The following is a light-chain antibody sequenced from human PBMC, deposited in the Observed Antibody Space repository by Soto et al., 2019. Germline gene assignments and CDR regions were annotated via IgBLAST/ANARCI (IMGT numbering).Light chain of an antibody. V-gene: IGLV2-14*03. CDR2: DVS. J-gene: IGLJ1*01. CDR3: SSYTSSNTRYV. CDR1: SSDVGGYNY. Sequence: QSALTQPASVSGSPGQSITISCTGTSSDVGGYNYVSWYQQHPGKAPKLMIYDVSSRPSGVSYRFSGSKSGNTASLTISGLQAEDEADYYCSSYTSSNTRYVFGTGTKVT.